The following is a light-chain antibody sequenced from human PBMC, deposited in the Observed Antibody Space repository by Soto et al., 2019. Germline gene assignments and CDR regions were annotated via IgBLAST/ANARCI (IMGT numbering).Light chain of an antibody. V-gene: IGKV3-15*01. CDR1: QNVGSR. Sequence: EIVMTQSPATLSVSPGERATLSCRASQNVGSRLAWYQQKPGQAPRLLLYSTSTRATGIPPRFSGSGSGTEFTLTISSLQSEDFARYNGQQYNKWPPYAFGQGTKLEIK. CDR3: QQYNKWPPYA. CDR2: STS. J-gene: IGKJ2*01.